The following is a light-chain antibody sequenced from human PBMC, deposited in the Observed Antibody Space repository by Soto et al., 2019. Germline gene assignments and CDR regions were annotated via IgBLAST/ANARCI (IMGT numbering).Light chain of an antibody. CDR3: QQRSNWPLT. Sequence: EIVLTQSPATLSLSPGERATISCRDSQSVSSYLAWYQQKPGQAPRLLIYDASNRATGIPARFSGSGSGTDSTLTISSLEPEDFAVYYCQQRSNWPLTFGGGTKVDIK. CDR2: DAS. CDR1: QSVSSY. J-gene: IGKJ4*01. V-gene: IGKV3-11*01.